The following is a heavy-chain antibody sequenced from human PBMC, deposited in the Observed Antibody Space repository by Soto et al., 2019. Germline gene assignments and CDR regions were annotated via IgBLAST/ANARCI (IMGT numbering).Heavy chain of an antibody. CDR3: ARDDPAVELLSFGY. V-gene: IGHV1-69*01. J-gene: IGHJ4*02. CDR1: GGTFSSYA. D-gene: IGHD1-26*01. CDR2: IIPIFGTA. Sequence: QVQLVQSGAEVKKPGSSVKVSCKASGGTFSSYAISWVRQAPGQGLEWMGGIIPIFGTANYAQKFQGRVTITADEATSTAYMELSSLSYEDTAVYYCARDDPAVELLSFGYWGQGTLVTVSS.